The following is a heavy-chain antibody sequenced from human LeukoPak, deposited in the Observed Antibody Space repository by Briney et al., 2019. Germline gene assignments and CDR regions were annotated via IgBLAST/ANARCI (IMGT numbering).Heavy chain of an antibody. Sequence: GGSLRLSCAASGFTFSSTWLHWVRQPPGQGLVWVARITSDGSSTAYAESVKGRFTISRDNAKNSLYLQMNSLRAEDTAVYYCARDFYYYDSSGPGYWGQGTLVTVSS. CDR2: ITSDGSST. V-gene: IGHV3-74*03. CDR3: ARDFYYYDSSGPGY. CDR1: GFTFSSTW. J-gene: IGHJ4*02. D-gene: IGHD3-22*01.